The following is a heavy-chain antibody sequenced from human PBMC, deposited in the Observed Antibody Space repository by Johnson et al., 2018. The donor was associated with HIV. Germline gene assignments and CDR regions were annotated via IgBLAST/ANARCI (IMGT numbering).Heavy chain of an antibody. CDR1: GFTFSSYW. J-gene: IGHJ3*02. D-gene: IGHD3-22*01. Sequence: VQLVESGGGLVQPGGSLRLSCAASGFTFSSYWMHWVRQSPGKGLVWVSRINSDGSSTSYADSVKGRFTISRDNAKNTLYLQMNSLRAEDTAVYYCAASVYYYDSSGYFAFDIWGQGTMVTVSS. CDR3: AASVYYYDSSGYFAFDI. V-gene: IGHV3-74*02. CDR2: INSDGSST.